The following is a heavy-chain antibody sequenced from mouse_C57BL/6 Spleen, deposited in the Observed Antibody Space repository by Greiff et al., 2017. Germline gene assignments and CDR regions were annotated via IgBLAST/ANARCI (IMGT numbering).Heavy chain of an antibody. V-gene: IGHV1-55*01. CDR3: ARYGNSFDY. J-gene: IGHJ2*01. CDR1: GYTFTSYW. Sequence: VQLQQPGAELVKPGASVTMSCKASGYTFTSYWITWVKQRPGQGLEWIGDIYPGSGSTNYNEKFKSKATLTVDTSSSTAYMQLSSLTSEYSAVYYCARYGNSFDYWGQGTTLTFSS. D-gene: IGHD2-10*02. CDR2: IYPGSGST.